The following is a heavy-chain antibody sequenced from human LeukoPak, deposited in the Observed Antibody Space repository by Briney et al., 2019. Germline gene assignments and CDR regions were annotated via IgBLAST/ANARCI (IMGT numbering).Heavy chain of an antibody. D-gene: IGHD5-12*01. V-gene: IGHV3-33*08. CDR2: IWYDGSNK. CDR1: GFTFSDFW. J-gene: IGHJ4*02. Sequence: GGSLRLSCAASGFTFSDFWMSWVRQAPGKGLEWVAVIWYDGSNKNYADSVKGRFTISRDNSKNTLYLQMNSLRVGDTAVYYCARDLDSGDDTGLDYWGQGTLVTVSS. CDR3: ARDLDSGDDTGLDY.